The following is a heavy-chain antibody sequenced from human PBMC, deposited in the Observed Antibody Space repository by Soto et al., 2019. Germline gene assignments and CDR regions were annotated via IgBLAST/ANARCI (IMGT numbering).Heavy chain of an antibody. CDR1: GYTFTSFG. Sequence: QVQLVQSGGEVKKSGASFKVSCKTSGYTFTSFGVSWVRQAPGQGLEWMGWVSGYNGKTKYAQTLQGRVTMTADTSTDTAYMELRGQRSDHTAVYFCARDKMIDDFGLGTYDYWGQGTTVTVSS. J-gene: IGHJ4*02. V-gene: IGHV1-18*04. CDR2: VSGYNGKT. D-gene: IGHD3-10*01. CDR3: ARDKMIDDFGLGTYDY.